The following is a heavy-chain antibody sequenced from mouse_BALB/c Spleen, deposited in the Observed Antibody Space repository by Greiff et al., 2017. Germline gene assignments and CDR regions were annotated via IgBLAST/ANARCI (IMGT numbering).Heavy chain of an antibody. Sequence: EVQGVESGGGLVQPGGSLKLSCAASGFTFSSYTMSWVRQTPEKRLEWVAYISNGGGSTYYPDTVKGRFTISRDNAKNTLYLQMSSLKSEDTAMYYCARHRNWDFDYWGQGTTLTVSS. J-gene: IGHJ2*01. D-gene: IGHD4-1*01. V-gene: IGHV5-12-2*01. CDR2: ISNGGGST. CDR3: ARHRNWDFDY. CDR1: GFTFSSYT.